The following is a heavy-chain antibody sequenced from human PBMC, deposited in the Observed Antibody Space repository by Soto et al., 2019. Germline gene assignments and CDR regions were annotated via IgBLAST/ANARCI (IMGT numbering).Heavy chain of an antibody. J-gene: IGHJ4*02. CDR1: GYTFTSYG. CDR2: ISAYNGNT. D-gene: IGHD1-20*01. CDR3: ARDRTHITGSYSRLGY. V-gene: IGHV1-18*04. Sequence: GASVKVSCKASGYTFTSYGISWVRQAPGQGLEWMGWISAYNGNTNYAQKLQGRVTMTTDTSTSTAYMELRSLRSDDTAVYYCARDRTHITGSYSRLGYWGQGTLVTVSS.